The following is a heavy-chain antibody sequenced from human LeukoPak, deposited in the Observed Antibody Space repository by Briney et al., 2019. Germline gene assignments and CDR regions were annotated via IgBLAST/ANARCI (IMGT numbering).Heavy chain of an antibody. CDR1: GYTFTSYY. Sequence: GAPVKVSCKASGYTFTSYYMHWVRQAPGQGLEWMGIINPSGGSTSYAQKFQGRVTMTRDMSTSTVYMELSSLRSEDTAVYYCARWCSSTSSEDYWGQGTLVTVSS. CDR3: ARWCSSTSSEDY. CDR2: INPSGGST. D-gene: IGHD2-2*01. J-gene: IGHJ4*02. V-gene: IGHV1-46*01.